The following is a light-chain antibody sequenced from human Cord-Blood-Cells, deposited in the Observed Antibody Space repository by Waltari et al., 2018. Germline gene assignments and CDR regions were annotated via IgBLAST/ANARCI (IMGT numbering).Light chain of an antibody. V-gene: IGLV2-14*01. J-gene: IGLJ3*02. Sequence: QSALTQPASVSGSPGQSITISCTGPSSDAGCYNYVSWYQQPPGKAPKLMIYDVSNRPSGVSNRFSGSKSGNTASLTISGLQAEDEADYYCSSYTSSSWVFGGGTKLTVL. CDR1: SSDAGCYNY. CDR2: DVS. CDR3: SSYTSSSWV.